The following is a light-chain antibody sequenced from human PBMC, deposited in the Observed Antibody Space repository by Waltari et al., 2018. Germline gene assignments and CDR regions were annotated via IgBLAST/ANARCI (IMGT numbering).Light chain of an antibody. Sequence: NFMLTQSHSVSESPGKTVTIYCTRTTGRVAATSLQWYQQRPGSAPTIVLYENNQRPSWVPDRFSGSIDSSSNSASLTISGLKTEDEADYYCQSYDNNIWLFGGGTKLTVL. V-gene: IGLV6-57*03. CDR1: TGRVAATS. CDR3: QSYDNNIWL. CDR2: ENN. J-gene: IGLJ3*02.